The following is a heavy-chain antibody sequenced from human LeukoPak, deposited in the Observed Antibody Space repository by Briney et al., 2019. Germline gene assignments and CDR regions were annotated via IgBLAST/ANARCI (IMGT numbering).Heavy chain of an antibody. D-gene: IGHD1-26*01. Sequence: PGGSLRLSCAASGFTFSTYAMSWVRQAAGKGQEWVSLISGSGGGTYYADSVKGRFTISRDNSKNTLYLQLNSLRVEDTAVYYCAKNRGAGSHYYYHMNVRGKGTTVTVSS. CDR3: AKNRGAGSHYYYHMNV. CDR2: ISGSGGGT. J-gene: IGHJ6*03. CDR1: GFTFSTYA. V-gene: IGHV3-23*01.